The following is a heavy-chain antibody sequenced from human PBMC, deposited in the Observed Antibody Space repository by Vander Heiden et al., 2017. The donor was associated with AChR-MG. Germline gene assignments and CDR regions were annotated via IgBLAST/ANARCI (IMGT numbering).Heavy chain of an antibody. D-gene: IGHD3-9*01. V-gene: IGHV1-3*05. J-gene: IGHJ5*02. Sequence: GTEEKSPGASVRFSCKASGYIFTNYVIHWVRQAPGQSLEWMGSINPGNGNTKDLQDFQGRLTFTVDTYAKTAYLEIFRLRPYDTGVFYWATLTRSGRPGENDFDPWGQGTLVTVTS. CDR3: ATLTRSGRPGENDFDP. CDR1: GYIFTNYV. CDR2: INPGNGNT.